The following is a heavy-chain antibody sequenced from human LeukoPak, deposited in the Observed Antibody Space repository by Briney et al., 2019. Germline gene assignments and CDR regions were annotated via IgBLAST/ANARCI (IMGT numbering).Heavy chain of an antibody. CDR1: GFTFSSYA. CDR2: ISSSSSTI. CDR3: ARGLSGGATSY. D-gene: IGHD1-26*01. J-gene: IGHJ4*02. V-gene: IGHV3-48*04. Sequence: GGSLRLSCAASGFTFSSYAMNWVRQAPGKGLEWVSYISSSSSTIYYADSVKGRFTISRDNAKNSLYLQMNSLRAEDTAVYYCARGLSGGATSYWGQGTLVTVSS.